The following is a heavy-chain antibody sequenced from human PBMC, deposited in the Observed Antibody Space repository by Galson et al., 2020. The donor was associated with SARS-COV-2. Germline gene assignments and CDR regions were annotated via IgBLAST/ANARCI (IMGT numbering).Heavy chain of an antibody. CDR3: AREGSNYYDSSGYPNVGGFDY. J-gene: IGHJ4*02. CDR1: GFTFSSYS. D-gene: IGHD3-22*01. CDR2: ISSSSSTI. Sequence: GESLKISCAASGFTFSSYSMNWVRQAPGKGLEWVSYISSSSSTIYYADSAKGRFNISRDNAKNSLYLQMNSLRDEDTAVYYCAREGSNYYDSSGYPNVGGFDYWGQGTLVTVSS. V-gene: IGHV3-48*02.